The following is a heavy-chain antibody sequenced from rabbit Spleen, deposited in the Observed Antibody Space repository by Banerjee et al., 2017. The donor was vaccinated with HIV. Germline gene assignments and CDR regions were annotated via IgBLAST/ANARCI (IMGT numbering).Heavy chain of an antibody. V-gene: IGHV1S45*01. Sequence: QEQLVESGGGLVKPEGSLTLTCKASGFDLSSYYYMCWVRQAPGKGLEWIACIDAGSSGDTNYANWAKGRFTISKTSSTTVDLKMTSLTAADTATYFCARRDGSVGDYDLWGPGTLVTVS. CDR3: ARRDGSVGDYDL. J-gene: IGHJ4*01. CDR1: GFDLSSYYY. CDR2: IDAGSSGDT. D-gene: IGHD2-1*01.